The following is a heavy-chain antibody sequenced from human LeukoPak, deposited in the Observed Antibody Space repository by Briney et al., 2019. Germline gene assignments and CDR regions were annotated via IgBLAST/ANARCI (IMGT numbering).Heavy chain of an antibody. CDR1: GDSISRSNYY. J-gene: IGHJ4*02. V-gene: IGHV4-39*01. CDR3: ARLVIHSFDY. Sequence: PSETLSLTCSVSGDSISRSNYYWGWIRQPPGKGLEWIGNVYYSGTTYYNPSLKSRVTISVDTSKNQFSLKLSSVTAADTAVYYCARLVIHSFDYWGQGTLVTVSS. CDR2: VYYSGTT. D-gene: IGHD3-22*01.